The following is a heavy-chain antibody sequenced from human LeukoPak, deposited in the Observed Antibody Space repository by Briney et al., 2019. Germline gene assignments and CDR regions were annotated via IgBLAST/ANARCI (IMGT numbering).Heavy chain of an antibody. J-gene: IGHJ5*02. CDR1: GFTVSSNY. V-gene: IGHV3-53*01. CDR3: ARGTIIAAAGTDWFDP. CDR2: IYSGGST. Sequence: PGGSLRLSCAASGFTVSSNYMSWVRQAPGKGLEWVSVIYSGGSTYHADSVKGRFTISRDNSKNTLYLQMNSLRAEDTAVYYCARGTIIAAAGTDWFDPWGQGTLVTVSS. D-gene: IGHD6-13*01.